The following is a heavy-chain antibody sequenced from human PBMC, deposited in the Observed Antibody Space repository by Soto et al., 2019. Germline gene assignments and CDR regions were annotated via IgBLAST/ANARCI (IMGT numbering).Heavy chain of an antibody. CDR1: GGSISSYY. J-gene: IGHJ5*02. D-gene: IGHD6-13*01. Sequence: PSETLSLTCTVSGGSISSYYWSWIRQPPGKGLEWIGYIYYSGSTNYNPSLKSRVTISVDTSKNQFSLKLSSVTAADTAVYYCARDTDSSSWYNWFDPWGQGTLVTVS. CDR2: IYYSGST. V-gene: IGHV4-59*01. CDR3: ARDTDSSSWYNWFDP.